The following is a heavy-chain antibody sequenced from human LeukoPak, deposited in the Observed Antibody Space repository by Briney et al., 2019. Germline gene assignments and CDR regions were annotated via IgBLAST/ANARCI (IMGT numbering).Heavy chain of an antibody. CDR1: DGSFSGYY. CDR3: ARIDRAVAGTIDY. D-gene: IGHD6-19*01. CDR2: IYYSGST. V-gene: IGHV4-59*08. J-gene: IGHJ4*02. Sequence: SETLSLTCAVYDGSFSGYYWSWIRQPPGKGLEWIGYIYYSGSTNYNPSLKSRVTISVDTSKNQFSLRLSSVTAADTAVYYCARIDRAVAGTIDYWGQGTLVTVSS.